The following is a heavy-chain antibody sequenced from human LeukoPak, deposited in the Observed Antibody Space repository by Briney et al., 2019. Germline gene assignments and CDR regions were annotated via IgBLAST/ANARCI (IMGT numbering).Heavy chain of an antibody. Sequence: SETLSLTCAVYGGSLSGYYWSWIRQPPGKGLEWIGEINHSGSTNYNPSLKSRVTISVDTSTNQFSLKLRSVTAADTAVYYCARMERLYYDAREDAFDIWGQGTMVTVSS. V-gene: IGHV4-34*01. J-gene: IGHJ3*02. D-gene: IGHD4/OR15-4a*01. CDR1: GGSLSGYY. CDR3: ARMERLYYDAREDAFDI. CDR2: INHSGST.